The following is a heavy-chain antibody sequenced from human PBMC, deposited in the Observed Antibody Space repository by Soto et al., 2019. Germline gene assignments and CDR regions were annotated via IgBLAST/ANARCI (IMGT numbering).Heavy chain of an antibody. Sequence: SETLSLTCTVSGGSISSSSYYWGWIRQPPGKGLEWIGSIYYSGSTYYNPSLKSRVTISVDTSKNQFSLKLSSVTAADTAVYYCARRGGRWLQFVVDYWGQGTLVTVSS. CDR2: IYYSGST. J-gene: IGHJ4*02. CDR1: GGSISSSSYY. D-gene: IGHD5-12*01. CDR3: ARRGGRWLQFVVDY. V-gene: IGHV4-39*01.